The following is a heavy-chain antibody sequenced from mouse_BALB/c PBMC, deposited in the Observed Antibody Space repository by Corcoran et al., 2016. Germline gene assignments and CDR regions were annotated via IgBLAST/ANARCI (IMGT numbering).Heavy chain of an antibody. Sequence: QIQLVQSGPELKKPGETVKISCKASGYTFTNYGMNWVKQAPGKGLKWMGWINTYTGEPTYADDFKGRFAFSLETSASTAYLQINNLKNEDMATYFCARSGNWDWYFDVWGAGTTFTVSS. CDR1: GYTFTNYG. V-gene: IGHV9-1*02. CDR2: INTYTGEP. CDR3: ARSGNWDWYFDV. D-gene: IGHD4-1*01. J-gene: IGHJ1*01.